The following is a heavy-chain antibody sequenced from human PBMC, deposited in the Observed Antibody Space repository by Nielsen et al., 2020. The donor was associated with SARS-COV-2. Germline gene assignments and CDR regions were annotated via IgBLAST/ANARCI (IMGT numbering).Heavy chain of an antibody. CDR1: GFTFNIYA. CDR2: VSASGGST. Sequence: GESLKISCAASGFTFNIYAMAWVRRAPGRGLQWVTGVSASGGSTYYTDSVKGRFSISRDNSKNTLFLQIHSLRVEDTALYYCAKDGVVRGDALELWGQGTMVTVSS. CDR3: AKDGVVRGDALEL. D-gene: IGHD3-10*01. V-gene: IGHV3-23*01. J-gene: IGHJ3*01.